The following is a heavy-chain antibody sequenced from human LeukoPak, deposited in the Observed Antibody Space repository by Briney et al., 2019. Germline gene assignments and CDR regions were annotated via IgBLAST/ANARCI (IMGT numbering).Heavy chain of an antibody. CDR2: IKQDGSEK. CDR1: GFTFSSYW. D-gene: IGHD6-13*01. J-gene: IGHJ4*02. V-gene: IGHV3-7*01. CDR3: ARDTAAAGTGPVDY. Sequence: GGSLRLSCAASGFTFSSYWMSWVRQAPGKGLEWEANIKQDGSEKYYVDSVKGRFTISRDNAKNSLYLQMNSLRAEDTTVYYCARDTAAAGTGPVDYWGQGTLVTVSS.